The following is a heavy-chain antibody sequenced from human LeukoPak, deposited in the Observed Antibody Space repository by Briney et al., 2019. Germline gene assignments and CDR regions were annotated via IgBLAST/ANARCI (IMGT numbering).Heavy chain of an antibody. V-gene: IGHV2-5*01. CDR3: AHNTPLLLFAF. D-gene: IGHD1-26*01. Sequence: SGPTLVNPTQTLTLTCTFSGFSLSTSGVGVGWIRHPPGKALEWLALIYWNDDKRYSPSLRSRLIITKDTSKNQVVLTMTHMDPVDTATYYCAHNTPLLLFAFWGQGTLVTVSS. CDR2: IYWNDDK. CDR1: GFSLSTSGVG. J-gene: IGHJ4*02.